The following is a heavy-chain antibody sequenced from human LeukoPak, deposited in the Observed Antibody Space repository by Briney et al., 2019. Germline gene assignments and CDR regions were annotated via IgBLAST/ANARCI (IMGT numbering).Heavy chain of an antibody. CDR2: IKSDGITI. Sequence: GGSLRLSCTASGFSFRDYGMHWVRQAPGKGLVWVSRIKSDGITITYADSVKGRFTISRDNAKNTLYLQMNSLRAEDTAVYYCLRDLNWSLDQWGQGTLVTVSS. CDR3: LRDLNWSLDQ. V-gene: IGHV3-74*01. D-gene: IGHD1-20*01. CDR1: GFSFRDYG. J-gene: IGHJ4*02.